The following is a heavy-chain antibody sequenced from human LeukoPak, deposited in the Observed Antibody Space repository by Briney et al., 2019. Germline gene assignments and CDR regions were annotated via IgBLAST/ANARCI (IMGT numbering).Heavy chain of an antibody. Sequence: SETLSLTCAVYGGSFSGYYWSWIRQPPGKGLEWIGEINHSGSTNYNPSLESRVTISVDTSKNQFSLKLSSVTAADTAVYYCARAVRYNWNYNRAFYYMDVWGKGTTVTVSS. D-gene: IGHD1-7*01. J-gene: IGHJ6*03. CDR3: ARAVRYNWNYNRAFYYMDV. V-gene: IGHV4-34*01. CDR1: GGSFSGYY. CDR2: INHSGST.